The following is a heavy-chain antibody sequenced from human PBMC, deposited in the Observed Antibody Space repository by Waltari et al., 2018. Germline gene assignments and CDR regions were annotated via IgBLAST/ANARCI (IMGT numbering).Heavy chain of an antibody. Sequence: QVQLQQWGAGLLTPSATLSLTCAVYGGSFSGYYWSWLRPPPGKGLEWIGEINHSGSTNYNPSLKSRVTISVDTSKNQFSLKVNSVTAADTAVYYCARGYCSGDSCSVYFDYWGQGTLVTVSS. CDR2: INHSGST. D-gene: IGHD2-15*01. CDR1: GGSFSGYY. CDR3: ARGYCSGDSCSVYFDY. V-gene: IGHV4-34*02. J-gene: IGHJ4*02.